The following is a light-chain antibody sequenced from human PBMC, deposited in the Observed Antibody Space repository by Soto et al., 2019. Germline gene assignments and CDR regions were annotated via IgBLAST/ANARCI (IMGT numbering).Light chain of an antibody. V-gene: IGKV1-12*01. Sequence: DIQMTQSPSSVSASVGDRVTITCRASQGISTWLAWYQQQPGKAPKLLISSSSCLQSGVPSRFCGGGSGAHYSLIIISRLPHDALAYYCRQTNPSFPLTFGGGTKVEIK. J-gene: IGKJ4*01. CDR2: SSS. CDR1: QGISTW. CDR3: RQTNPSFPLT.